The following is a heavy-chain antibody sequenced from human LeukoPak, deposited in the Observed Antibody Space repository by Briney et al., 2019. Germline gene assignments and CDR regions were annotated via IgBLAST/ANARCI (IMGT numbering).Heavy chain of an antibody. D-gene: IGHD3-10*01. V-gene: IGHV4-61*02. CDR3: ARYPTGDYYGTTGFDY. CDR2: IFPSGTT. Sequence: PSETLSLTCTVSGGSITSDGYSWSWIRQPPGNALQWIWRIFPSGTTNYNPSLKTRVTISVGTSKNQFSLKLSSMTAADTAMYYCARYPTGDYYGTTGFDYWGQGTLVTVSS. CDR1: GGSITSDGYS. J-gene: IGHJ4*02.